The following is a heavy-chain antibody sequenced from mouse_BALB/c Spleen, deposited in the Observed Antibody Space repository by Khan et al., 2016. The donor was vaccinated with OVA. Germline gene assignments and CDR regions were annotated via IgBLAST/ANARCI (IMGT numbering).Heavy chain of an antibody. Sequence: EVQLQESGPGLVKPSQSLSLTCTVTGYSITSDYAWNWIRQFPGNKLEWMAYISYSGRTSYNPSLKSRLSIPRDPSKTQFFLQLNSVTTEDTATYYCARSVTITTVVATDFDYWGQGTTLTVSS. J-gene: IGHJ2*01. CDR2: ISYSGRT. CDR3: ARSVTITTVVATDFDY. D-gene: IGHD1-1*01. V-gene: IGHV3-2*02. CDR1: GYSITSDYA.